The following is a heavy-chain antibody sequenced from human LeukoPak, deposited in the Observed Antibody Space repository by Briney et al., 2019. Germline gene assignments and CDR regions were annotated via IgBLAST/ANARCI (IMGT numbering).Heavy chain of an antibody. D-gene: IGHD3-3*01. CDR2: IDSSGTKT. Sequence: GGSLRLSCAASGFTFSRCAMSWVRQAPGKGLAWVSGIDSSGTKTTYADSVKGRFTISRDNPRNTLYLQMNSLRAEDTAVYYCAKDETGFLNYFHYWGQGALVTVSS. J-gene: IGHJ4*02. V-gene: IGHV3-23*01. CDR3: AKDETGFLNYFHY. CDR1: GFTFSRCA.